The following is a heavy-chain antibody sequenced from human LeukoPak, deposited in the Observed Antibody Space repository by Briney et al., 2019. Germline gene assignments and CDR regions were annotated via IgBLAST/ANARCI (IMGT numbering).Heavy chain of an antibody. CDR2: ISTDNGDT. CDR3: ARDEGEYSGSHYFDY. CDR1: GYTFTTYG. Sequence: ASVKVSCKSSGYTFTTYGITWVRQAPGQGLEWMGWISTDNGDTNYAQKLQGRVTMTTDTSTSTAYMELRSLRSDDTAVYYCARDEGEYSGSHYFDYWGQGTLVTVSS. V-gene: IGHV1-18*01. D-gene: IGHD1-26*01. J-gene: IGHJ4*02.